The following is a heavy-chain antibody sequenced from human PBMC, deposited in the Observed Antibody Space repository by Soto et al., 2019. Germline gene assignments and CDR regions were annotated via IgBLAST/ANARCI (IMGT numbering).Heavy chain of an antibody. CDR2: ISGTAGNT. D-gene: IGHD1-7*01. J-gene: IGHJ4*02. CDR3: AKGDWDYIAGHFDY. V-gene: IGHV3-23*01. CDR1: GFTFTSCA. Sequence: VQLLESGGGLVQPGGSLRLSCAASGFTFTSCAMSWVRQAPGKGLEWVSAISGTAGNTHHADSVKGRFTISRDISKNTLYLQMNSLRAEDTAVYYCAKGDWDYIAGHFDYWGQGNLVTVSS.